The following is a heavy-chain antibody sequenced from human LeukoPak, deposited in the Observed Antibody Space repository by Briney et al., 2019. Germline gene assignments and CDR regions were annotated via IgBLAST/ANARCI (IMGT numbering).Heavy chain of an antibody. CDR1: GGTFSSYA. CDR2: IIPIFGTA. J-gene: IGHJ5*02. CDR3: ARDSARERGLWFDP. Sequence: SVKVSCKASGGTFSSYAISWVRQASGQGLEWMGGIIPIFGTADYAQKFQGRVTITADKSTSTAYMELSSLRSEDTAVYYCARDSARERGLWFDPWGQGTLVTVSS. V-gene: IGHV1-69*06. D-gene: IGHD3-16*01.